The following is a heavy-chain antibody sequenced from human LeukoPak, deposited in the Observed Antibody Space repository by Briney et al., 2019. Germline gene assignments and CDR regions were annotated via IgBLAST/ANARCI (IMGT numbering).Heavy chain of an antibody. CDR3: ARVTDDILTGYYPLFDY. D-gene: IGHD3-9*01. J-gene: IGHJ4*02. CDR1: GYTFTGYY. V-gene: IGHV1-2*02. CDR2: INPNSGGT. Sequence: EASVKVSCKASGYTFTGYYMHWVRQAPGQGLEWMGWINPNSGGTNYAQKFQGRVTMTRDTSISTAYMELSRLRSDDTAVYYCARVTDDILTGYYPLFDYWGQGTLVTVSS.